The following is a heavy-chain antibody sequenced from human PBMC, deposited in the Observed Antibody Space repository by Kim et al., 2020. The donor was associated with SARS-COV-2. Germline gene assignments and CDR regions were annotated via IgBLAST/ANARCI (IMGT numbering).Heavy chain of an antibody. Sequence: SVKVSCKASGGTFSSYAISWVRQAPGQGLEWMGGIIPIFGTANYAQKFQGRVTITADESTSTAYMELSSLRSEDTAVYYCARTNYCSSTSCYGTYYYDSSGYAFDYWGQGTLVTVSS. CDR1: GGTFSSYA. D-gene: IGHD2-2*01. V-gene: IGHV1-69*13. CDR2: IIPIFGTA. J-gene: IGHJ4*02. CDR3: ARTNYCSSTSCYGTYYYDSSGYAFDY.